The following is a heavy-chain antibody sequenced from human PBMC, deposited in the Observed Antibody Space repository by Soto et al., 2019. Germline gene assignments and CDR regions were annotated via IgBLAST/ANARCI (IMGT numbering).Heavy chain of an antibody. CDR2: ISAYNGNT. J-gene: IGHJ5*02. V-gene: IGHV1-18*01. CDR1: GYTFTSYG. CDR3: ARDRWVPRPDTNNWFDP. Sequence: QVQLVQSGAEVKKPGASVKVSCKASGYTFTSYGISWVRQAPGQGLEWMGWISAYNGNTNYAQKLQGRVTMTTDTSTSTAYMELRSLRSDDTAVYYCARDRWVPRPDTNNWFDPWGQGTLVTVSS. D-gene: IGHD2-2*01.